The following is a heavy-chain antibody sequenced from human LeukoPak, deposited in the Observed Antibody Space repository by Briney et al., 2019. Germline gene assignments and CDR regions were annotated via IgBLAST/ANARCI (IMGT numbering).Heavy chain of an antibody. CDR2: ISSSSSYI. CDR1: GITFNSYT. J-gene: IGHJ4*02. D-gene: IGHD3-16*01. V-gene: IGHV3-21*01. CDR3: AGIPTPPYGPFDY. Sequence: PGGSLRLSCAASGITFNSYTMNWVRQAPGKGLEWVSSISSSSSYIYYAASVKGRFTISRDNAKNSVYLQMNSLRAEDAAVYYCAGIPTPPYGPFDYWGQGTLVTVSS.